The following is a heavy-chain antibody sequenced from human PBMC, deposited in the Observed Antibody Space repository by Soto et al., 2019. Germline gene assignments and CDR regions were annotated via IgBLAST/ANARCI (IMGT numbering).Heavy chain of an antibody. J-gene: IGHJ5*02. CDR3: AREVLWFGELLGNWLDP. CDR2: IYYSGST. V-gene: IGHV4-59*12. Sequence: SETLSLTCTVSGGSISSYYWSWIRQPPGKGLEWIGYIYYSGSTNYNPSLKSRVTISVDTSKNQFSLKLSSVTAADTAVYYCAREVLWFGELLGNWLDPWGQGTLVT. CDR1: GGSISSYY. D-gene: IGHD3-10*01.